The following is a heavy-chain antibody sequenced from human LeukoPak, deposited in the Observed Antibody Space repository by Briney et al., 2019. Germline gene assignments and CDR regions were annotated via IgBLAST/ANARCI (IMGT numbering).Heavy chain of an antibody. Sequence: PSETLSLTCTVSGGSISSYYWGWIRQPPGKGLEWIGYIYYSGSTNYNPSLKSRVTISVDTSKNQFSLKLSSVTAADTAVYYCARRYSSSWYSDYWGQGTLVTVSS. V-gene: IGHV4-59*12. D-gene: IGHD6-13*01. CDR2: IYYSGST. CDR1: GGSISSYY. CDR3: ARRYSSSWYSDY. J-gene: IGHJ4*02.